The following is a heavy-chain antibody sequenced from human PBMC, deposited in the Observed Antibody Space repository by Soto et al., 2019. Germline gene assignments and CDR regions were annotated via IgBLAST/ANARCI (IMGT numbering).Heavy chain of an antibody. CDR2: IIPILGIA. CDR3: ARGYCSSTSCYGGRRNWFDP. D-gene: IGHD2-2*01. CDR1: GGTFSSYT. V-gene: IGHV1-69*02. Sequence: QVQLVQSGAEVKKPGSSVKVSCKASGGTFSSYTISWVRQAPGQGLEWMGRIIPILGIANYAQKFQGRVTITAQKSTSTAYMALSSLRSEDTAVYYCARGYCSSTSCYGGRRNWFDPWGQGTLVTVSS. J-gene: IGHJ5*02.